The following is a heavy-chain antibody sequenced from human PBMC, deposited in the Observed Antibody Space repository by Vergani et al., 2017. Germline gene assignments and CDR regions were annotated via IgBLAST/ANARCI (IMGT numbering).Heavy chain of an antibody. D-gene: IGHD6-19*01. Sequence: EVQLVESGGGLVQPGGSLRLSCAASGFTFSSYSMNWVRQAPGKGLEWVSYISSSSSTIYYADSVKGRFTISRDNAKNSLYLQMNSLRAEDTAVYYCARVLAVAGYYYYGMYVWGQGTTVTVSS. CDR2: ISSSSSTI. CDR3: ARVLAVAGYYYYGMYV. J-gene: IGHJ6*02. V-gene: IGHV3-48*01. CDR1: GFTFSSYS.